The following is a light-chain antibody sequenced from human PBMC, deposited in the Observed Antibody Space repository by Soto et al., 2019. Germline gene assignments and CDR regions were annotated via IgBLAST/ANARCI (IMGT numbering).Light chain of an antibody. J-gene: IGLJ1*01. V-gene: IGLV2-14*01. CDR2: EVT. CDR1: SGDIGSYNR. Sequence: ALTQPASVSGSPGQSITISCTGTSGDIGSYNRVSWYQQHPGKAPKLIIYEVTDRPSGVSNRFSGSKSGDTASLTISGLQAEDEAEYYCSSYTNINTRACVFGTGTKVTVL. CDR3: SSYTNINTRACV.